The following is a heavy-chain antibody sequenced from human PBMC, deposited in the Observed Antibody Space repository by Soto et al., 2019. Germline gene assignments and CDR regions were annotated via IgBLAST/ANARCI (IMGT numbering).Heavy chain of an antibody. V-gene: IGHV3-48*04. CDR2: ISSSGSTI. D-gene: IGHD6-13*01. CDR3: ARDRWVAAAGMNDY. J-gene: IGHJ4*02. CDR1: GFTFSGSA. Sequence: GGSLRLSCAASGFTFSGSAMHWVRQAPGKGLEWVSYISSSGSTIYYADSVKGRFTISRDNAKNSLYLQMNSLRAEDTAVYYCARDRWVAAAGMNDYWGQGTLVTVSS.